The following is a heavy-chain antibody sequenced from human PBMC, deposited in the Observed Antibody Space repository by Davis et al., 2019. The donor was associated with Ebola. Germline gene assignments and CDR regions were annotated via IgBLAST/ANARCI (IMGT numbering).Heavy chain of an antibody. CDR1: GFTFSSYA. Sequence: GESLKISCAASGFTFSSYAMTWVRQAPGKGLEWVAGHSRSDGKTYYADSVKGRFTISRDNAKNSVYLQLNSLTDEDTAVYYCAREGYTGHVRISGSYYADYWGQGTLVTVSS. D-gene: IGHD1-26*01. CDR3: AREGYTGHVRISGSYYADY. CDR2: HSRSDGKT. J-gene: IGHJ4*02. V-gene: IGHV3-23*01.